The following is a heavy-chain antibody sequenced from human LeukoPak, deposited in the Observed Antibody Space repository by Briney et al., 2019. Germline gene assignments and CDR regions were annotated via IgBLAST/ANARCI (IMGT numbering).Heavy chain of an antibody. Sequence: GGSLRLSCAASGFTVSSNYMSWVRQAPGKGLEWVSVIYSGGSTYYADSVKGRFTISRDNSKNTLYLQMNSLRAEDTAVYYCAKDRGPYSYTPLGYFDYWGQGTLVTVSS. V-gene: IGHV3-66*02. J-gene: IGHJ4*02. CDR3: AKDRGPYSYTPLGYFDY. D-gene: IGHD5-18*01. CDR1: GFTVSSNY. CDR2: IYSGGST.